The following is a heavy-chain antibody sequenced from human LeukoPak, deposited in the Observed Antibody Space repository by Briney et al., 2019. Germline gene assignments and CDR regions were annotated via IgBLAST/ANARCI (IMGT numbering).Heavy chain of an antibody. CDR3: ARGGYVYSYGGGDAFDI. J-gene: IGHJ3*02. CDR2: IYTSGST. V-gene: IGHV4-4*07. CDR1: GGSISSYY. Sequence: PSETLSLTCTVSGGSISSYYWSWIRQPAGKGLEWIGRIYTSGSTNYNPSLKSRVTMSVDTSKNQFSLNLSSVTAADTAVYYCARGGYVYSYGGGDAFDIWGQGTMVTVSS. D-gene: IGHD5-18*01.